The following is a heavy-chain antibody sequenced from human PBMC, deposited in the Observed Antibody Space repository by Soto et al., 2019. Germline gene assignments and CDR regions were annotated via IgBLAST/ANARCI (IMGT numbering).Heavy chain of an antibody. CDR3: ARGFGGYDYSFCYFDY. J-gene: IGHJ4*02. D-gene: IGHD5-12*01. Sequence: PGGSLRLSCAASGFTFSSYSMNWVRQAPGKGLEWVSSISSSSSYIYYADSVKGRLTISRDNAKNSLYLQMNSLRAEDTAVYYCARGFGGYDYSFCYFDYWGQGTLVTVSS. V-gene: IGHV3-21*01. CDR2: ISSSSSYI. CDR1: GFTFSSYS.